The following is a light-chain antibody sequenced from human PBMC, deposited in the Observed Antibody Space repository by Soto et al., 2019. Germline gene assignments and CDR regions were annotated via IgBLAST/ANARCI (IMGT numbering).Light chain of an antibody. CDR1: QSVTYN. J-gene: IGKJ4*01. CDR2: GAF. V-gene: IGKV3-15*01. CDR3: QQHKHWPPRT. Sequence: EIVMTQSPATLSVSPGETATLSCRASQSVTYNLAWYQQKPGQGPRLLIYGAFTTATGIPARFSGSGSGTEYTLPISSRQSEDCAVYYCQQHKHWPPRTFGGGTKVEIK.